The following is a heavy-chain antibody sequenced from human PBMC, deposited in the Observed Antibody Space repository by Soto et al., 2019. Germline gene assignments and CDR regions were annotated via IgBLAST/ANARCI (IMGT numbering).Heavy chain of an antibody. V-gene: IGHV3-30-3*01. CDR2: ISYDGSNK. J-gene: IGHJ6*02. CDR3: ARVKFYYDFDGGMDV. D-gene: IGHD3-3*01. Sequence: QVQLVESGGGVVQPGRSLRLSCAASGFTFSSYAMHWVRQAPGKGLEWVAVISYDGSNKYYADSVKGRFTISRDNSKNTLYLQMNSLRAEDTAVYYCARVKFYYDFDGGMDVWGQGTTVTVSS. CDR1: GFTFSSYA.